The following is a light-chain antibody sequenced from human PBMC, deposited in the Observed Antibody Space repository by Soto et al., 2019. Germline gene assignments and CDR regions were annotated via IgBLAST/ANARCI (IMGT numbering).Light chain of an antibody. Sequence: DIQMTQSPSTLSASVGDRVTVTCRVSQSISSWLAWYQQKAGKAPKLLIYKASALESGVPSRFSGSGSGTEFTLTISSLEPEDFATYYCQHYNTYPWTFGQGTKVEIK. CDR3: QHYNTYPWT. CDR1: QSISSW. CDR2: KAS. V-gene: IGKV1-5*03. J-gene: IGKJ1*01.